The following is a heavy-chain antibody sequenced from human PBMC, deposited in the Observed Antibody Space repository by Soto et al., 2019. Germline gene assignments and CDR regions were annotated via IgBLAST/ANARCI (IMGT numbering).Heavy chain of an antibody. D-gene: IGHD4-17*01. CDR2: ITGSGGST. J-gene: IGHJ4*02. CDR1: GFTFSTYA. CDR3: AKDRYGDYGGIDY. Sequence: EVQLLESGGGLVQPGGSLRLSCAASGFTFSTYAMIWVRQAPGKGLEWVSVITGSGGSTYYADSVKGRFTISRDTSKNTLFLKMNGLRAEDTAVYYCAKDRYGDYGGIDYWGQGTMVTVSS. V-gene: IGHV3-23*01.